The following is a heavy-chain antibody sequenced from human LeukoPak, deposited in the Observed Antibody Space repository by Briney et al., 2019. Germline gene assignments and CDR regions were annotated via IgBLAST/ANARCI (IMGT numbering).Heavy chain of an antibody. CDR3: ARDRVGSSHDY. J-gene: IGHJ4*02. CDR2: ISSGSTYI. Sequence: PGGSLRLSCAASGFTFSSYSMNWVRQAPGKGLEWVSSISSGSTYIYYADSVKGRFTISRDHANNSLYLEMNSLRAEDTAAYYCARDRVGSSHDYWGQGTLVTVSS. CDR1: GFTFSSYS. D-gene: IGHD1-26*01. V-gene: IGHV3-21*01.